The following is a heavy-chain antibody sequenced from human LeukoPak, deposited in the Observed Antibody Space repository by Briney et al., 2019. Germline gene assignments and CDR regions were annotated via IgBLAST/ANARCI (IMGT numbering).Heavy chain of an antibody. D-gene: IGHD6-19*01. CDR3: ARAPAGYSSGWYAGNDY. V-gene: IGHV5-51*01. J-gene: IGHJ4*02. Sequence: GESLKISCKGSGYSFTSYWIGWVRQMPGKGLEWTGIIYPGDSDTRYSPSFQGQVTISADKSISTAYLQWSSLKASDTAMYYCARAPAGYSSGWYAGNDYWGQGTLVTVSS. CDR1: GYSFTSYW. CDR2: IYPGDSDT.